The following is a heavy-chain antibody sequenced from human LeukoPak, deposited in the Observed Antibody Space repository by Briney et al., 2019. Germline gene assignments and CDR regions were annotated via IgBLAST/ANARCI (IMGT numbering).Heavy chain of an antibody. CDR3: ARVGVDYSGNIIKYFFDY. V-gene: IGHV4-61*10. J-gene: IGHJ4*02. D-gene: IGHD4-23*01. CDR2: LYFSGTT. CDR1: GGSINSASHY. Sequence: PSETLSLTCTVSGGSINSASHYWGWIRQPADKGLEWIGRLYFSGTTNYNPSLTSRVVIPVDTSKNQFSLNLSPVLAADTAVYYCARVGVDYSGNIIKYFFDYWGQGTLVTVSS.